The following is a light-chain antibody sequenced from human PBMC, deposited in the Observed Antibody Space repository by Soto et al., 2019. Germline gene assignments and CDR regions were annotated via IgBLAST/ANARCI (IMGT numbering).Light chain of an antibody. CDR1: SSDVGRYKY. CDR2: DVS. Sequence: QSLLTQPASVSGSPGQSITISCTGTSSDVGRYKYVSWYQHHPGKAPKLMIYDVSYRPSGVSNRFSGSKSGITASLTISGVQAEDEADYYCSSYTTTTTLGFGGGTKLTVL. V-gene: IGLV2-14*03. CDR3: SSYTTTTTLG. J-gene: IGLJ2*01.